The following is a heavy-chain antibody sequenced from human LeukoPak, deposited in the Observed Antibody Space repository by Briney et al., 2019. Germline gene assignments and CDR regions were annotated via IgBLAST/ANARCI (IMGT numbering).Heavy chain of an antibody. V-gene: IGHV3-23*01. J-gene: IGHJ4*02. CDR3: AKGHSSGWSHNFDY. CDR2: ISGSGGST. D-gene: IGHD6-19*01. Sequence: GGSLRLSCAASGFTFSSYAMSWVRQAPGKGLEWVSGISGSGGSTYYVDSVKGRFTIPRDNSKNTLYLQMNSLRAEDTAVYYCAKGHSSGWSHNFDYWGQGTLVTVSS. CDR1: GFTFSSYA.